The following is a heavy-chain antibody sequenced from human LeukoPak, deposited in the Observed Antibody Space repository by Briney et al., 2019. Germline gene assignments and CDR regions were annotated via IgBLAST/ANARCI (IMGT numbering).Heavy chain of an antibody. J-gene: IGHJ4*02. CDR1: GFTFTSYS. V-gene: IGHV3-21*06. Sequence: KSGGSLRLSCAASGFTFTSYSLDWVRQAPGKGLEWVSSISSSSSYIYYADSVKGRFTISRDNAKNSLYLQMNSLRAEDTAVYYCASRPYDSSGYYYVWGQGTLVTVSS. CDR2: ISSSSSYI. CDR3: ASRPYDSSGYYYV. D-gene: IGHD3-22*01.